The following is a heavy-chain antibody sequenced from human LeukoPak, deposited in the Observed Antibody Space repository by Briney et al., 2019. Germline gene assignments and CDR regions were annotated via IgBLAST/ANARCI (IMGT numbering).Heavy chain of an antibody. D-gene: IGHD5-18*01. CDR2: IYGGGST. J-gene: IGHJ4*02. CDR3: ARPGYSYGYAFDY. CDR1: GFTVSSNY. Sequence: PGRSLRLSCAASGFTVSSNYMSWVRQAPGKGLEWVSVIYGGGSTYYADSVKGRFTISRDNSKNTLYLQLNSLRAEDTAVYYCARPGYSYGYAFDYWGQGTLVTVSS. V-gene: IGHV3-66*04.